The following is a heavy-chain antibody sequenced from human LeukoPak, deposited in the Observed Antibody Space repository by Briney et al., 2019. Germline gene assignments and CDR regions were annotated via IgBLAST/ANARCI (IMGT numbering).Heavy chain of an antibody. J-gene: IGHJ4*02. CDR2: ISADSGTT. CDR1: GFVFRIYP. Sequence: PGGSLRLSCAASGFVFRIYPMIWDRQAPGKGLEWVSSISADSGTTNYADSAKGRFTVSRDNSKRTLFLQMNSLRAEDTAVYYCTTLMYTTGRQGFDSWGQGTRVTVSS. V-gene: IGHV3-23*01. CDR3: TTLMYTTGRQGFDS. D-gene: IGHD6-19*01.